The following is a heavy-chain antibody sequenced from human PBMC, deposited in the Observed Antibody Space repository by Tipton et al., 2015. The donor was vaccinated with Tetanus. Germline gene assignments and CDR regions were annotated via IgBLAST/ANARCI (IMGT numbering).Heavy chain of an antibody. Sequence: TLSLTCTVSGDSISGYYWNWIRQPPGKGLEWIGYFYYSGSTNYNPSLKSRVTMSGDTSKNQFSLKLTSVTAADTAVYYCARDQKSATLSHFFYGLDVWGQGTTVTVSS. CDR1: GDSISGYY. CDR2: FYYSGST. D-gene: IGHD2-15*01. V-gene: IGHV4-59*01. J-gene: IGHJ6*02. CDR3: ARDQKSATLSHFFYGLDV.